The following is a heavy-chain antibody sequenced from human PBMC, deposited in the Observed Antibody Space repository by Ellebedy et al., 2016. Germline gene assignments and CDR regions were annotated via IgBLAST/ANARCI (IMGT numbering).Heavy chain of an antibody. J-gene: IGHJ6*03. D-gene: IGHD6-13*01. CDR3: ARDRTVAGTGGSYYYMDV. CDR2: IWSDGSNT. Sequence: GESLKISXAASGFSFSSHGMHWVRQAPGKGLEWVASIWSDGSNTYYPDSVKGRFTISRDNSKNTLYLQMNSLRTEDTAVYYCARDRTVAGTGGSYYYMDVWGKGTTVTVSS. V-gene: IGHV3-33*01. CDR1: GFSFSSHG.